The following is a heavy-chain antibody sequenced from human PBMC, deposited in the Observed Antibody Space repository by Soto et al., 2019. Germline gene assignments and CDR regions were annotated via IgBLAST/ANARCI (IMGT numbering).Heavy chain of an antibody. CDR3: ARDNLDFQGAFDL. J-gene: IGHJ4*02. CDR2: ITGTSAFT. D-gene: IGHD3-3*01. Sequence: GGSLRLSCAASGFVFSDFQFNWVRQAPGGGLEWLSSITGTSAFTEYAESIEGRFTISRDNPNKLLFLHMDNLRPEDTAVYYCARDNLDFQGAFDLCGQGTLVTVSS. V-gene: IGHV3-21*01. CDR1: GFVFSDFQ.